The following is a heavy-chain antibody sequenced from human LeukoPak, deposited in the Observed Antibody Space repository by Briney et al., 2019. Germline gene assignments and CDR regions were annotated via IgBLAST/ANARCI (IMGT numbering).Heavy chain of an antibody. J-gene: IGHJ6*03. CDR3: ARDPARPEDYYYYYMDV. Sequence: SETLSLXCTVPGGSISSYYWSWIRQPAGKGLEWIGRIYTSGSTNYNPSLKSRFTMSVDTSKNQFSLKLSSVTAADTAVYYCARDPARPEDYYYYYMDVWGIGTTVTVSS. D-gene: IGHD6-6*01. V-gene: IGHV4-4*07. CDR1: GGSISSYY. CDR2: IYTSGST.